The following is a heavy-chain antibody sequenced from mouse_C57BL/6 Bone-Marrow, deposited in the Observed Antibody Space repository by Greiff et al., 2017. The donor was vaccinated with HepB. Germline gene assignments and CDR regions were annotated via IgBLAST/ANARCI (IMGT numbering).Heavy chain of an antibody. CDR3: AKKGAYYSNLYAMDY. D-gene: IGHD2-5*01. V-gene: IGHV2-4*01. J-gene: IGHJ4*01. CDR1: GFSLTSYG. Sequence: VQLQQSGPGLVQPSQRLSITCTVSGFSLTSYGVHWVRQPPGKGLEWLGVIWSGGSTDYNAAFISRLSISKDNSKSQVFFKMNSLQADDTAIYYCAKKGAYYSNLYAMDYWGQVTSVTVSS. CDR2: IWSGGST.